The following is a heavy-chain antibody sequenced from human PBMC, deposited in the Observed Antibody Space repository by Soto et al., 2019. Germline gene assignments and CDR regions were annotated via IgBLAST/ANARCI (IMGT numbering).Heavy chain of an antibody. V-gene: IGHV4-59*01. CDR2: IYYSGST. Sequence: KPSETLSLTCTVSGGSISSYYWGWIRQPPGKGLEWIGYIYYSGSTNYNPSLKSRVTISVDTSKNQFSLKLSSVTAADTAVYYCARSSMHHYSYGPLDYYYYYGMDVWGQGTTVTVSS. J-gene: IGHJ6*02. CDR1: GGSISSYY. D-gene: IGHD5-18*01. CDR3: ARSSMHHYSYGPLDYYYYYGMDV.